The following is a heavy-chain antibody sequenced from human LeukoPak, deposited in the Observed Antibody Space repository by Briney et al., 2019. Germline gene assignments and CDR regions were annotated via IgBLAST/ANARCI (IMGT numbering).Heavy chain of an antibody. Sequence: SGTLSLTCAVSGGSISSSNWWSWVRQPPGKGLEGIGVIYDSWSTNYKPSLNSRVTISVYKSKNQFTLKLSSVTAAPTAVYYGARWKINTYYYGSGSYDYWGQGTLVTVSS. J-gene: IGHJ4*02. D-gene: IGHD3-10*01. CDR1: GGSISSSNW. CDR2: IYDSWST. V-gene: IGHV4-4*02. CDR3: ARWKINTYYYGSGSYDY.